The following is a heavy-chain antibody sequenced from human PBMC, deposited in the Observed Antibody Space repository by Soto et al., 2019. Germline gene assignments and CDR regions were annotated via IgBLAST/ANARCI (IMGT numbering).Heavy chain of an antibody. V-gene: IGHV3-33*01. Sequence: GGSLRLSCAASGFTFSSYGMHWVRQAPGKGLEWVAVIWYDGSNKYYADSVKGRFTISRDNSKNTLYLQMNSLRAEDTAVYYCARDRLRFLADYYYYGMDVWGQGTTVTVSS. CDR3: ARDRLRFLADYYYYGMDV. D-gene: IGHD3-3*01. CDR1: GFTFSSYG. J-gene: IGHJ6*02. CDR2: IWYDGSNK.